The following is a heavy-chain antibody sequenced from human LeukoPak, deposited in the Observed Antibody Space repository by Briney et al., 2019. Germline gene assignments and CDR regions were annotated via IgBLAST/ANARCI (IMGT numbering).Heavy chain of an antibody. V-gene: IGHV3-23*01. CDR2: ISERGGST. CDR1: GITLSNYG. D-gene: IGHD3-10*01. CDR3: AKRGIVIRAVIIIGFHKEAYYFDY. J-gene: IGHJ4*02. Sequence: GGSLRLSCVVSGITLSNYGMSWVRQAPRKGLEWVSGISERGGSTNYADSVKGRFIISRDTSKNTVYLQMNSLRVEDSAVYFCAKRGIVIRAVIIIGFHKEAYYFDYWGQGILVTVSS.